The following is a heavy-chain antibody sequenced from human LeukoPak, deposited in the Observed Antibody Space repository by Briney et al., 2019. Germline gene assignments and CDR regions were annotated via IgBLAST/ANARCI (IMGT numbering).Heavy chain of an antibody. CDR1: GGSISSYY. Sequence: PSETLSLTCTVSGGSISSYYWSWIRQPPGKGLEWIGYIYYSGSTNYNPSLKSRVTISVDTSKNQFSLKLSSVTAADTAVYYCARQIQSPYYYDSSGSANWFDPWGQGTLVTVSS. D-gene: IGHD3-22*01. V-gene: IGHV4-59*08. CDR2: IYYSGST. J-gene: IGHJ5*02. CDR3: ARQIQSPYYYDSSGSANWFDP.